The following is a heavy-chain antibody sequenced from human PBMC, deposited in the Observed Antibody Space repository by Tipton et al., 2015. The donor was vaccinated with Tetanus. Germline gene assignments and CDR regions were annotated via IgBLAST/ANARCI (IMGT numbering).Heavy chain of an antibody. CDR3: AAESARGNNWFDP. CDR1: GGSINTGDFL. V-gene: IGHV4-31*02. J-gene: IGHJ5*02. CDR2: ISNRGNS. Sequence: LSCTVSGGSINTGDFLWTWIRQHPRTGLEWIGYISNRGNSYSNPSLKGRVSLSVDKSASQFSLRLTSVTSADSAVYYCAAESARGNNWFDPWGQGVLVNVSS.